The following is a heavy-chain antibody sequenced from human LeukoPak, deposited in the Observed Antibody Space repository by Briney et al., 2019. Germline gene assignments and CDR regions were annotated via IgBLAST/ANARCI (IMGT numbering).Heavy chain of an antibody. Sequence: ASVKVSCKASGYTFTSYYMHWVRQAPGQGLEWMGWISAYNGNTNYAQKLQGRVTMTTDTSTSTAYMELRSLRSDDTAVYYCARDHYYGSGSPNWFDPWGQGTLVTVSS. CDR2: ISAYNGNT. V-gene: IGHV1-18*04. J-gene: IGHJ5*02. CDR1: GYTFTSYY. D-gene: IGHD3-10*01. CDR3: ARDHYYGSGSPNWFDP.